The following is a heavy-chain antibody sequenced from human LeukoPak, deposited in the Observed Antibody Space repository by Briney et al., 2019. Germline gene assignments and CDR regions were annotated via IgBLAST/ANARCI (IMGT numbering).Heavy chain of an antibody. D-gene: IGHD3-10*01. V-gene: IGHV4-59*08. Sequence: NASETLSLTCTVSSDSISDYYWGWIRQPPGKGLEWIGYISYSGGVSYSPSLKPPVTISLDTSKNQVSLKLSSVTAADTAIYYCVRVHYSSGSLSSWFDPWGRGILVTVST. J-gene: IGHJ5*02. CDR2: ISYSGGV. CDR1: SDSISDYY. CDR3: VRVHYSSGSLSSWFDP.